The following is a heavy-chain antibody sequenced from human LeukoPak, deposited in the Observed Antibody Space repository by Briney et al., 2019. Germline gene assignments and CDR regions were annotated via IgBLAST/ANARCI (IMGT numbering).Heavy chain of an antibody. Sequence: GGSLRLSCAASGFTFSSYAMSWVRQAPGKGLEWVSAISGSGGSTYYADSVKGRFTISRDNSKNTLYLQMNSLRAEDTAVYYCAKDGKDGSGRLFPDVYYFDYWGQGTLVTVSS. CDR1: GFTFSSYA. CDR2: ISGSGGST. V-gene: IGHV3-23*01. D-gene: IGHD3-10*01. J-gene: IGHJ4*02. CDR3: AKDGKDGSGRLFPDVYYFDY.